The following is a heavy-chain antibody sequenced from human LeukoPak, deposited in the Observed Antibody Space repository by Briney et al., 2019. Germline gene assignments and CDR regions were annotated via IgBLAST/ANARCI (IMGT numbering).Heavy chain of an antibody. J-gene: IGHJ4*02. Sequence: GGSLRLSCAASGFTFSSYAMHWVRQAPGKGLEWVAVISYGGSNKYYADSVKGRFTISRDNSKNTLYLQMNSLRAEDTAVYYCARVLELGMADYFDYWGQGTLVTVSS. CDR2: ISYGGSNK. CDR3: ARVLELGMADYFDY. CDR1: GFTFSSYA. D-gene: IGHD3-10*01. V-gene: IGHV3-30-3*01.